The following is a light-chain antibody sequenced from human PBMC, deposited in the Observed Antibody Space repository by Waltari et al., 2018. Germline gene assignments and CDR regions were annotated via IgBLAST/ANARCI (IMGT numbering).Light chain of an antibody. CDR1: SSDVGSYNL. CDR3: CSYAGSSWV. J-gene: IGLJ3*02. V-gene: IGLV2-23*01. CDR2: EGS. Sequence: QSALTQPASVSGSPGQSLTISCTGTSSDVGSYNLVSWYQQHPGKAPKLMIYEGSKRPSGVSNRFSGSKSGNTASLTISGLQAEDEADYYCCSYAGSSWVFGGGTKLTVL.